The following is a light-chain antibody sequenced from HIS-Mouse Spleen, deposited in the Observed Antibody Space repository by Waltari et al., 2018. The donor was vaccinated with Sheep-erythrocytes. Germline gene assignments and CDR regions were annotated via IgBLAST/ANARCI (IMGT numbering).Light chain of an antibody. Sequence: QSALTQPRSVSGSPGQSVTISCTGTSSDVGGYNYVSWYQQHPGKAPQLMIYDVSQRPSGVPDRFSGSQSGNTASLTISGLQAEYEADYYCCSYAGSYNHVFATGTKVTVL. V-gene: IGLV2-11*01. CDR2: DVS. CDR1: SSDVGGYNY. CDR3: CSYAGSYNHV. J-gene: IGLJ1*01.